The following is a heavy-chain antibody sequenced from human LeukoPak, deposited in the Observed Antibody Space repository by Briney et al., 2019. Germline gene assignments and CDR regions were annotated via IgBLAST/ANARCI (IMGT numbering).Heavy chain of an antibody. CDR2: ISGSSNYI. V-gene: IGHV3-21*01. J-gene: IGHJ4*02. CDR3: ASGGGWVFFN. CDR1: GFSFSDYT. Sequence: GGSLRLSCAASGFSFSDYTMNWVRLAPGKGLEWVSSISGSSNYIYYADSVKGRFTISRDNARNSQFLHMNSLRAEDTAVYYCASGGGWVFFNWGRGTLVTVSS. D-gene: IGHD6-19*01.